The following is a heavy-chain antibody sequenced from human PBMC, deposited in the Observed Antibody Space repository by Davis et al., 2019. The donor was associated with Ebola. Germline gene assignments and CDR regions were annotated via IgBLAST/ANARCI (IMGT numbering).Heavy chain of an antibody. CDR1: GFTFGNYG. V-gene: IGHV3-30*18. D-gene: IGHD2-8*02. J-gene: IGHJ3*02. CDR2: ISNDGNYK. CDR3: VKTRSNWWNDALDM. Sequence: GESLKISCAASGFTFGNYGMHWVRQAPGKGLEWVAVISNDGNYKHYADSVKGRFTISRDNAKNSLYLQMNSLRAEDTAIYYCVKTRSNWWNDALDMWGQGTMVTVSS.